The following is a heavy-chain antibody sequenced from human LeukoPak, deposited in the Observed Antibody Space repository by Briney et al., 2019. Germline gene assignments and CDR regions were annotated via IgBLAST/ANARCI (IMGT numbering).Heavy chain of an antibody. CDR1: GFTFSGSA. CDR3: TNYGSFYY. Sequence: GGSLRLSCAASGFTFSGSAVLWVRQASGKGLEWVGRIRSQDNSYATAYAASVKGRFTISRDDSKNTAYLQMNSLKTEDTAVYYCTNYGSFYYWGQGTLVTVSS. CDR2: IRSQDNSYAT. V-gene: IGHV3-73*01. D-gene: IGHD3-10*01. J-gene: IGHJ4*02.